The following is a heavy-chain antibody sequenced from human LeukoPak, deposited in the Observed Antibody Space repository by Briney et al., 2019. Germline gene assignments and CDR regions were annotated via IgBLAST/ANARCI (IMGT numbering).Heavy chain of an antibody. CDR2: IIPIFGTA. CDR1: GGTFISYA. J-gene: IGHJ4*02. V-gene: IGHV1-69*13. Sequence: ASVRVSSKASGGTFISYAISWVRQAPGQGLEWMGGIIPIFGTANYAQKFQGRVTITADESTSTAYMELSSLRSEDTAVYYCAREKYSGYDSLCFDYWGQGTLVTVS. D-gene: IGHD5-12*01. CDR3: AREKYSGYDSLCFDY.